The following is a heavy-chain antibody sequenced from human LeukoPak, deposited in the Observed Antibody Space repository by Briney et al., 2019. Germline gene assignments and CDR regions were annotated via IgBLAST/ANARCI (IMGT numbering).Heavy chain of an antibody. J-gene: IGHJ5*02. CDR2: IYYSGST. CDR3: ARGGGTIFGVVTQVDP. Sequence: PSQTLSLTCTVSGGSISSGAYYWTWIRQHPGKGLEWIGYIYYSGSTYYNLSLKSRVTISVDTSKNQFSLKLSSVTAADTAVYYCARGGGTIFGVVTQVDPWGQGTLVTVSS. D-gene: IGHD3-3*01. V-gene: IGHV4-31*03. CDR1: GGSISSGAYY.